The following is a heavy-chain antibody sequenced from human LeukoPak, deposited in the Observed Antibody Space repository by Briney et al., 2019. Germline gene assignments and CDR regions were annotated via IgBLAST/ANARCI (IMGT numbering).Heavy chain of an antibody. J-gene: IGHJ6*02. CDR1: GGSISSSSYY. CDR3: ARHGAAGTIRHYYYGMDV. V-gene: IGHV4-39*01. D-gene: IGHD6-13*01. CDR2: IYYSGST. Sequence: SETLSLTCTVSGGSISSSSYYWGWIRQPPGKGLEWIGSIYYSGSTYYNPSLKSRVTISVDTSKNQFSLKLSSVTAADTAVYYCARHGAAGTIRHYYYGMDVWGQGTTVTVSS.